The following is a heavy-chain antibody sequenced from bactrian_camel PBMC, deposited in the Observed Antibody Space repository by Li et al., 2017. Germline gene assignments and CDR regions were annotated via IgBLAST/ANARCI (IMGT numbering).Heavy chain of an antibody. V-gene: IGHV3-2*01. J-gene: IGHJ6*01. CDR2: TSPEGGSL. Sequence: HVQLVESGGGLVQPGGSLRLSCAASSFRFSSHYMTWVRQAPGKGLEWVSSTSPEGGSLYYADSVKGRFTMSRDNAKNTLYLQINSLKSEDTALYYCATILWRVGYYSADFGYWGQGTQVTVS. CDR3: ATILWRVGYYSADFGY. CDR1: SFRFSSHY. D-gene: IGHD5*01.